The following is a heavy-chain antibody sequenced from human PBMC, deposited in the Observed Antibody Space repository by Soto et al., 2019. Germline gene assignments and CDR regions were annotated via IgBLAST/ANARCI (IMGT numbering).Heavy chain of an antibody. CDR1: VFSLSTSGMC. V-gene: IGHV2-70*01. CDR3: ARFTYYYDSSGYYSDAFDI. CDR2: IDWDDDK. D-gene: IGHD3-22*01. Sequence: SGPTLVNPTQTLTLTCTFSVFSLSTSGMCVSWIRQPPGKALEWLALIDWDDDKYYSTSLKTRLTISKDTSKNQVVLTMTNMDPVDTATYYCARFTYYYDSSGYYSDAFDIWGQGTMVTVSS. J-gene: IGHJ3*02.